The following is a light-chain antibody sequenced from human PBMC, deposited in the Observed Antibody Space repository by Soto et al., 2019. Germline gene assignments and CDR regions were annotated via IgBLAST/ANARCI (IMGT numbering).Light chain of an antibody. CDR3: QHRSNWPLT. J-gene: IGKJ4*01. Sequence: EIVLTQSPGTLSLSPGERATLSCRASQSVSSNYLAWYQQKPGQAPRLLIYGASNRATGIPGRFSGSGSGTDFTLTISSLEPEDFAVYYCQHRSNWPLTFGGGTKVDIK. CDR1: QSVSSNY. CDR2: GAS. V-gene: IGKV3D-20*02.